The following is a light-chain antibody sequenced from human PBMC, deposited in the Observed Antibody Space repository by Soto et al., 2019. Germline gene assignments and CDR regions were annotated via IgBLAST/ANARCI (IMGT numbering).Light chain of an antibody. V-gene: IGLV1-47*02. Sequence: QSVLTQPPSASGTPGQRVTISCSGSSSNIGSNYVYWYQQLPGTAPKLLIYSNNQRPSGVPDRFSGSKSGTSASLALSGLRSEDEADYYCAAWDDSLSGYVVFGGGTKLTVL. CDR1: SSNIGSNY. CDR3: AAWDDSLSGYVV. J-gene: IGLJ2*01. CDR2: SNN.